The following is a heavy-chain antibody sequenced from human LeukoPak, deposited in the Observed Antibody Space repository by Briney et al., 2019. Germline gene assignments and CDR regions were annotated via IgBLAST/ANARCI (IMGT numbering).Heavy chain of an antibody. CDR1: GFTFSSYA. CDR3: AREQTAGRLVVVPAAILRPIDY. CDR2: ISGSGGST. J-gene: IGHJ4*02. D-gene: IGHD2-2*01. Sequence: GGSLRLSCAASGFTFSSYAMSWVRQAPGKGLEWVSAISGSGGSTYYADSVKGRFTISRDNAKNSLYLQMNSLRAEDTAVYYCAREQTAGRLVVVPAAILRPIDYWGQGTLVTVSS. V-gene: IGHV3-23*01.